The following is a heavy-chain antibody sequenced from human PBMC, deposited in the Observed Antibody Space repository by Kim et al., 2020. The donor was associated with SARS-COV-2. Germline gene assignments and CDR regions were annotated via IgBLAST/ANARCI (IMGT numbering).Heavy chain of an antibody. V-gene: IGHV3-30*04. Sequence: GGSLRLSCAASGVTFSGYDVHWVRQAPGKGLEWVAVISDQGNLKHYADSVKGRFTISRDSSQNMVHLQMTGLRTEDTALFYCARGRRGDEPGEFLDYWGQGTLVTVSS. J-gene: IGHJ4*02. D-gene: IGHD3-10*01. CDR2: ISDQGNLK. CDR1: GVTFSGYD. CDR3: ARGRRGDEPGEFLDY.